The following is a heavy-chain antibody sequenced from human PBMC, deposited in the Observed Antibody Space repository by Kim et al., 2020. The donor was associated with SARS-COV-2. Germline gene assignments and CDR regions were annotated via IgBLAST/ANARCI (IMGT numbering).Heavy chain of an antibody. CDR3: ARGDIVVGTNWFDP. CDR2: INPNSGGT. CDR1: GYTFTGYY. Sequence: ASVKVSCKASGYTFTGYYMHWVRQAPGQGLEWMGWINPNSGGTNYAQKFQGWVTMTRDTSISTAYMELSRLRSDDTAVYYCARGDIVVGTNWFDPWGQGTLVTVSS. V-gene: IGHV1-2*04. J-gene: IGHJ5*02. D-gene: IGHD2-2*01.